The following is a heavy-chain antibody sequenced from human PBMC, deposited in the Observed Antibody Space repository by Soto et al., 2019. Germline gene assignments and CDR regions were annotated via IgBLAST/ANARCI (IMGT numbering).Heavy chain of an antibody. CDR3: ARASRFYDFWSNPFDY. J-gene: IGHJ4*02. V-gene: IGHV3-33*01. Sequence: GGSLRLSCAASGFTFSSYGMHWVRQAPGKGLEWVAVIWYDGSNKYYAGSVKGRFTISRDNSKNTLYLQMNSLRAEDTAVYYCARASRFYDFWSNPFDYWGQGTLVTVSS. CDR1: GFTFSSYG. D-gene: IGHD3-3*01. CDR2: IWYDGSNK.